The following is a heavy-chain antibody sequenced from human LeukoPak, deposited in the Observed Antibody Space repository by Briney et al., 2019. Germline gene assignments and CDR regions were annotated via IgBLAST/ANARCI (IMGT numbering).Heavy chain of an antibody. V-gene: IGHV1-18*01. Sequence: GASVKVSCKASGYTFTSYGISWVRQAPGQGLEWMGWISAYNGNTNYAQKLQGRVTMTTDTSTSTAYMELRSLRAEDTAVYYCAKELSEMATISPFDYWGQGTLVTVSS. D-gene: IGHD5-24*01. J-gene: IGHJ4*02. CDR3: AKELSEMATISPFDY. CDR2: ISAYNGNT. CDR1: GYTFTSYG.